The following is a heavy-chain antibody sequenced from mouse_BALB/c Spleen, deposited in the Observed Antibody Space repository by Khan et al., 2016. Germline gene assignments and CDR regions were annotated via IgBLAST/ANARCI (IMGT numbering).Heavy chain of an antibody. J-gene: IGHJ2*01. CDR1: GFNIKDTY. Sequence: VQLQQSGAELVKPGASVKLSCTASGFNIKDTYMHWVKQRPEQGLEWIGRIDPANGNTKYDPKFQGKATITADTSSNTAYLQPSSLTSEDTAVYYCARRGRDEGTNYFDYWGQGTTLTVSS. D-gene: IGHD2-13*01. CDR2: IDPANGNT. CDR3: ARRGRDEGTNYFDY. V-gene: IGHV14-3*02.